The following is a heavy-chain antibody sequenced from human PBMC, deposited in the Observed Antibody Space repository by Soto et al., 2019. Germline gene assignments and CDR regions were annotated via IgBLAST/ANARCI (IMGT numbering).Heavy chain of an antibody. Sequence: EVQLVESGGGLVQPGGSLRLSCAASGFTFSSYDMHWVRQATGKGLEWVSAIGTAGDTYYPGSVKGRFTISRENAKNSLYLQMNSLRAGDTAVYYCARWGTIYYGMDVWGQGTPVTGSS. CDR1: GFTFSSYD. D-gene: IGHD3-3*01. CDR2: IGTAGDT. CDR3: ARWGTIYYGMDV. J-gene: IGHJ6*02. V-gene: IGHV3-13*01.